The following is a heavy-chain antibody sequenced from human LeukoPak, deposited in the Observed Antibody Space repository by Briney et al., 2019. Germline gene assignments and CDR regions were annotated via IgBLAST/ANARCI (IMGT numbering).Heavy chain of an antibody. D-gene: IGHD1-26*01. V-gene: IGHV4-30-4*01. J-gene: IGHJ3*02. Sequence: SETLSLTCTVSGASISSGDYYWRWVRQPPGKGLEWIGCIFYSGSTYYNPSLKSRVTLSVDTSKNQFSLEVNTVTAADTALYYCARSPWDNGSGTGAFDIWGQGTMVTVSS. CDR1: GASISSGDYY. CDR3: ARSPWDNGSGTGAFDI. CDR2: IFYSGST.